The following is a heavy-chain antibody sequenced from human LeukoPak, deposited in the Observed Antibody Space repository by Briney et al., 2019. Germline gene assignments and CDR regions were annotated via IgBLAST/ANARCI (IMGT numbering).Heavy chain of an antibody. CDR3: AKSGRATPSCSSTSCYRDGALFDY. CDR1: GFTFSSYG. J-gene: IGHJ4*02. D-gene: IGHD2-2*02. CDR2: IRYDGSNK. V-gene: IGHV3-30*02. Sequence: GGSLRLSCAASGFTFSSYGMHWVRQAPGKGLEWVAFIRYDGSNKYYADSVKGRFTISRDNSKNTLYLQMNSLRAEDTAVYYCAKSGRATPSCSSTSCYRDGALFDYWGQGTLVTVSS.